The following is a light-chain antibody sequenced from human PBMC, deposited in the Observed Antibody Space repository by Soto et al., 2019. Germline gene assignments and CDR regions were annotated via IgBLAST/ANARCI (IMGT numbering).Light chain of an antibody. CDR1: QSVTVN. CDR2: AAS. CDR3: QQYSNWPPWT. Sequence: EILLTQSPSTLSLSPGEGVTLSCRASQSVTVNSLAWYQQKPGQAPRLLIYAASTRAAAVPDRFTGSGSGTDFTLTISSLQSEDFAVYFCQQYSNWPPWTFGQGTKVDIK. J-gene: IGKJ1*01. V-gene: IGKV3D-15*01.